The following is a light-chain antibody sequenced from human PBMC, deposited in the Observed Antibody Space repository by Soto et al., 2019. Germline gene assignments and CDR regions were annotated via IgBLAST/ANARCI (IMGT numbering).Light chain of an antibody. Sequence: IVLKMSPGTLSLSQGERATLSCRASQSVSNNYLAWYQQKPGQAPRLLIYGASNRATGIPDRFSGSGSGTDFTLTISRLEPEDFAVYYCQQDFSSGTFGQGTKVDIK. V-gene: IGKV3-20*01. CDR2: GAS. CDR3: QQDFSSGT. CDR1: QSVSNNY. J-gene: IGKJ1*01.